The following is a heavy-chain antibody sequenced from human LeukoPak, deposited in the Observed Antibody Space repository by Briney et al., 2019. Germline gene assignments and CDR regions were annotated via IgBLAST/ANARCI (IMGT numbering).Heavy chain of an antibody. D-gene: IGHD3-3*02. CDR1: GGSFSGYY. CDR3: ARGRAFFD. Sequence: SETLSLTCAGYGGSFSGYYWNWIRQPPGKGLEWIGEINNSGSTNYNPSLKSRVTISRDTSKNQFSLKLSSVTAADTAVYYCARGRAFFDWGQGTLVTVSS. CDR2: INNSGST. J-gene: IGHJ4*02. V-gene: IGHV4-34*01.